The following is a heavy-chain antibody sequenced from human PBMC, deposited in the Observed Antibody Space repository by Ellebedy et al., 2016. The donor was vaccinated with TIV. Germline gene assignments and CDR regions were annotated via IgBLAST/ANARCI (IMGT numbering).Heavy chain of an antibody. CDR2: IYYSGST. CDR1: GGSISSYY. CDR3: ARTQNYDFWSGYPSYYYYGMDV. J-gene: IGHJ6*02. D-gene: IGHD3-3*01. V-gene: IGHV4-59*01. Sequence: SETLSLTXTVSGGSISSYYWSWIRQPPGKGLEWIGYIYYSGSTNSNPSLKSRVTISVDTSKNQFSLKLSSVTAADTAVYYCARTQNYDFWSGYPSYYYYGMDVWGQGTTVTVSS.